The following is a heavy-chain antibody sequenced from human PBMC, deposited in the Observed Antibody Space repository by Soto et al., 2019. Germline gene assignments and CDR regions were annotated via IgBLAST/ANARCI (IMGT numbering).Heavy chain of an antibody. Sequence: ASVKVSCKASGYTFTAYYMPWVRQAPGQGLGWMGWINPNSGGTNYAQKFQGWVTMTRDTSISTAYMELSRLRSDDTAVYYCARHARPDLVVGYFDYWGQGTLVTVSS. CDR2: INPNSGGT. V-gene: IGHV1-2*04. CDR1: GYTFTAYY. CDR3: ARHARPDLVVGYFDY. J-gene: IGHJ4*02. D-gene: IGHD6-6*01.